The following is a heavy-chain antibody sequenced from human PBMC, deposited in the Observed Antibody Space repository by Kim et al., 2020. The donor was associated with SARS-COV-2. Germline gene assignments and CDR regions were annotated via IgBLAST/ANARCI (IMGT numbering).Heavy chain of an antibody. V-gene: IGHV3-23*01. Sequence: ADSVKGRFTVTRDNAKNTLYLQMDSLRADDTALFYCAKNHASSGWPTFDYWGQGILVTVSS. CDR3: AKNHASSGWPTFDY. J-gene: IGHJ4*02. D-gene: IGHD3-22*01.